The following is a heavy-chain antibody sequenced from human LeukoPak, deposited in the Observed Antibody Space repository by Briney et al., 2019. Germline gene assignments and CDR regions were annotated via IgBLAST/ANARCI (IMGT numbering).Heavy chain of an antibody. CDR1: GFTFSSYG. Sequence: AGGSLRLSCAASGFTFSSYGMHWVRQAPGKGLEWVAVISYDGNKKYYADSVKGRFTISRDNSKNTLYLQMNSLRAEDTAVYYCAKEHIVVVTAIWGQGTLVTVSS. CDR3: AKEHIVVVTAI. D-gene: IGHD2-21*02. CDR2: ISYDGNKK. J-gene: IGHJ4*02. V-gene: IGHV3-30*18.